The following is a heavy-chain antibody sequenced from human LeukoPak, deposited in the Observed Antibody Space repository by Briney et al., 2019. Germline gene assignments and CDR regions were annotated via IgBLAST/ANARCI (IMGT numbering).Heavy chain of an antibody. Sequence: GASVKVSCKASGYTFTSYDINWVRQATGQGLEWMGWMNPNSGNTGYAQKFQGRVTITRNTSISTAYMELSSLRSEDTAVYYCASGYSSSWYNWFDPWGQGTLVTVSS. CDR2: MNPNSGNT. CDR3: ASGYSSSWYNWFDP. J-gene: IGHJ5*02. D-gene: IGHD6-13*01. V-gene: IGHV1-8*03. CDR1: GYTFTSYD.